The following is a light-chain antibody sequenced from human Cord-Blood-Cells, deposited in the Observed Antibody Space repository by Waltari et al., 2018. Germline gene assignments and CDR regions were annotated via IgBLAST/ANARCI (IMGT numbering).Light chain of an antibody. V-gene: IGKV4-1*01. J-gene: IGKJ1*01. CDR1: QSVLYSSNNKNY. CDR2: WAS. Sequence: DIVMTQSPDSMAVSLGERATTTCKSSQSVLYSSNNKNYLAWYQQKPGQPPKLLIYWASTRESGVPDRVSGSGSGTDFTLTIGSLQAEDVAVYYCQQYYSTPWTFGQGTKVEIK. CDR3: QQYYSTPWT.